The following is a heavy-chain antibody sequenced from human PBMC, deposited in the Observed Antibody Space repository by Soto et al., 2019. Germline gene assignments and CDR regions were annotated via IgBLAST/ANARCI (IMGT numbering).Heavy chain of an antibody. D-gene: IGHD6-6*01. J-gene: IGHJ4*02. Sequence: SVKVSCKASGGIFSRNAISWMRQAPGQGLEWMGGIIPIFGSPKYAQKFQGRVTTTADESTNTAYMELSSLRSEDTAMYYCAREGIAARLEYWGQGTLVTVSS. V-gene: IGHV1-69*13. CDR1: GGIFSRNA. CDR3: AREGIAARLEY. CDR2: IIPIFGSP.